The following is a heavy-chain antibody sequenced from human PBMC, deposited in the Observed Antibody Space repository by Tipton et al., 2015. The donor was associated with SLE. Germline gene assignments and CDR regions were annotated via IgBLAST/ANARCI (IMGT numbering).Heavy chain of an antibody. Sequence: SLRLSCAASGFSLSGTGIHWVRQTPGRGLEYVSAISNNGGNPYYANSVKGRFTISRDDSKNMLYLQMGSLRDEDMGVYYCARRATTNSYDYWSRGTLVAVSS. CDR1: GFSLSGTG. CDR2: ISNNGGNP. V-gene: IGHV3-64*01. J-gene: IGHJ4*02. D-gene: IGHD1-26*01. CDR3: ARRATTNSYDY.